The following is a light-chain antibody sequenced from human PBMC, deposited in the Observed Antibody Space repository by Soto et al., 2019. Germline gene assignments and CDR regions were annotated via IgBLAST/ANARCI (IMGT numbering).Light chain of an antibody. CDR1: QSISSW. J-gene: IGKJ5*01. CDR2: DAS. Sequence: GASGAIILRASQSISSWLAWYQQKPGKAPKLLIYDASSLESGVPSRFSGSGSGTEFTLTISILQPDDFATYYCQQRYNALITFGQGTPLEIK. CDR3: QQRYNALIT. V-gene: IGKV1-5*02.